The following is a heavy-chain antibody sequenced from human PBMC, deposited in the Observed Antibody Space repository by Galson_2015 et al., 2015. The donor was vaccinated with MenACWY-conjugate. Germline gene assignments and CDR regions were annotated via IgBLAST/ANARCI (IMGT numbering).Heavy chain of an antibody. CDR3: TRERSDGSNWYWDY. D-gene: IGHD6-13*01. Sequence: SLRLSCAASGFSFSDYNMNWVRRAPGKGLEWVSWIRSSPKSGSTTIYYADSVEGRFTISRDNAKNSLYLQMNSLRDEDTAVFYCTRERSDGSNWYWDYWGQGTVVTVSS. CDR1: GFSFSDYN. J-gene: IGHJ4*02. CDR2: IRSSPKSGSTTI. V-gene: IGHV3-48*02.